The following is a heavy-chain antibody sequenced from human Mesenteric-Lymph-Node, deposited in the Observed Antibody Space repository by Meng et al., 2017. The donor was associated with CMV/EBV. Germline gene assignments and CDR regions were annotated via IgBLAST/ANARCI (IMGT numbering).Heavy chain of an antibody. Sequence: TFSRYSMNWVRQAPGRGPEWVASISSTSSYIYYADSVKGRFTISRDNAKNSLYLQMNSLRDEDTAVYYCARDRLPGYREDQNWFDPWGQGTLVTVSS. CDR2: ISSTSSYI. J-gene: IGHJ5*02. CDR1: TFSRYS. V-gene: IGHV3-21*01. D-gene: IGHD2-2*02. CDR3: ARDRLPGYREDQNWFDP.